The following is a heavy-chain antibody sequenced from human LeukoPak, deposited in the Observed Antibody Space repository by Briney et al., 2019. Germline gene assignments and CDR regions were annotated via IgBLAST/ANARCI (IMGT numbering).Heavy chain of an antibody. CDR2: IYPGDSDT. CDR3: ARPIQRYTEFDY. V-gene: IGHV5-51*01. CDR1: GYSFTNYW. D-gene: IGHD1-14*01. J-gene: IGHJ4*02. Sequence: GESLKISCKGSGYSFTNYWIAWVRQMPGKGLEWMGIIYPGDSDTKYSPSFQGQVTISADKSISTAYLQWSSLKASDTAMYYCARPIQRYTEFDYWGQGTLVTVSS.